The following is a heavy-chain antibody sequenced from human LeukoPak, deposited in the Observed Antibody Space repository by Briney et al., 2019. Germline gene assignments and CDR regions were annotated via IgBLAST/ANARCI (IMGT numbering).Heavy chain of an antibody. V-gene: IGHV1-8*01. Sequence: ASVMVSCKASGYTFTSYDINWVRQATGQGLEWMGWMNPNSGNTGYAQKFQGRVTMARNTSISTAYMELSSLRSEDTAVYYCARVYYYGSGSYYKPAVDYWGQGTLVTVSS. CDR3: ARVYYYGSGSYYKPAVDY. CDR2: MNPNSGNT. CDR1: GYTFTSYD. D-gene: IGHD3-10*01. J-gene: IGHJ4*02.